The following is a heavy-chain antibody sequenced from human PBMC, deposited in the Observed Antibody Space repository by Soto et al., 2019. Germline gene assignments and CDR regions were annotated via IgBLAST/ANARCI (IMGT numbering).Heavy chain of an antibody. CDR2: IYYSGST. J-gene: IGHJ4*02. Sequence: SSETLSLTCTVSCGSISSGGYYWSWIREHRGEGLEWIGYIYYSGSTYYNPSLKSRVTISVDTSKNQFSLKLSSVTAADTAVYYCARGRGVLRYFDWSPGYFDYWGQGTLVTV. CDR3: ARGRGVLRYFDWSPGYFDY. CDR1: CGSISSGGYY. V-gene: IGHV4-31*03. D-gene: IGHD3-9*01.